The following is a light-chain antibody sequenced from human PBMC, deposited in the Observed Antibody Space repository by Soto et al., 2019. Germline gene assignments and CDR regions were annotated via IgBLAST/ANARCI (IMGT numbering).Light chain of an antibody. J-gene: IGLJ2*01. Sequence: QSALTQPASVSGSPGQSITISCTGTSSDIGNYDFVSWYQQVPGTAPKAMIYEVSSRPSGVSNRVSGSTSGNTASLTISGLQAEDEAYYYCSSYTTSTSFILFGGGTKVTVL. CDR1: SSDIGNYDF. CDR2: EVS. CDR3: SSYTTSTSFIL. V-gene: IGLV2-14*01.